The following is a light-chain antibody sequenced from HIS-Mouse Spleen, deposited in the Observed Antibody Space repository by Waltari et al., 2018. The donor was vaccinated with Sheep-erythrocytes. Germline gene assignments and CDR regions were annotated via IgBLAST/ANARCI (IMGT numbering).Light chain of an antibody. CDR2: DDS. CDR3: QVWDSSSDHVV. V-gene: IGLV3-21*02. J-gene: IGLJ2*01. CDR1: NIGSKS. Sequence: SYVLTQPPSVSVAPGQTARITCGGNNIGSKSVHWYQQKPGQAPVLVVYDDSDRPSGIPGRFSGSTSGNTATLTISRVEAGDEADYYCQVWDSSSDHVVFGGGTKLTVL.